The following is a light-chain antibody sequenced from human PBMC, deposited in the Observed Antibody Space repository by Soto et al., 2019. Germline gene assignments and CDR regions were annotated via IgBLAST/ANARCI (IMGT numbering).Light chain of an antibody. CDR3: SAWDDSRSGGV. CDR2: RNN. V-gene: IGLV1-47*01. CDR1: SSNIGSNY. J-gene: IGLJ1*01. Sequence: QSVLTQPPSASGTPGQRVTISCSGSSSNIGSNYVYWYQQLPGTAPKLLIYRNNQRPSGVPDRFSGSKSGTSASLAISGLRSEDEADYYCSAWDDSRSGGVFGTGTKLTVL.